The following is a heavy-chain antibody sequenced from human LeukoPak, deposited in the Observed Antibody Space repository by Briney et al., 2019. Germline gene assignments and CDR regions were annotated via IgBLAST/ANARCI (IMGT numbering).Heavy chain of an antibody. CDR1: GFTFSSYW. CDR2: IKQDGSEK. Sequence: GGSLRLSCAASGFTFSSYWMSWVRQAPGKGLEWVANIKQDGSEKYYVDSAKGRFTISRDNAKNSLYLQMNSLRAEDTAVYYCARHPYSSGWYYFDYWGQGTLVTVSS. D-gene: IGHD6-19*01. CDR3: ARHPYSSGWYYFDY. J-gene: IGHJ4*02. V-gene: IGHV3-7*01.